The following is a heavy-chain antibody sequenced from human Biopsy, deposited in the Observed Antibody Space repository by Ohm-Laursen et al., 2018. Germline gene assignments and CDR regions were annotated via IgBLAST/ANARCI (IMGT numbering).Heavy chain of an antibody. CDR2: IKSNTDGGTT. Sequence: GSLRLSCAASGFPFSNAWMTWVRQAPGKGPEWVGHIKSNTDGGTTDYAAPVKGRLTISRDDSKNTVYLQMNSLKTEDTGVYYCTTVTSPLYYSSGNRGSVYWGQGTQVTVSS. J-gene: IGHJ4*02. CDR3: TTVTSPLYYSSGNRGSVY. D-gene: IGHD3-10*01. V-gene: IGHV3-15*01. CDR1: GFPFSNAW.